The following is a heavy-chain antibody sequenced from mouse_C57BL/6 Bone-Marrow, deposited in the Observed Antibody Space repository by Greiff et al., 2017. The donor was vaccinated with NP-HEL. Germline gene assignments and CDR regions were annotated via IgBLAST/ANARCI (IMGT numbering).Heavy chain of an antibody. D-gene: IGHD2-14*01. CDR1: GYTFTSYW. CDR3: ARSVLWVRRENLYAMDY. CDR2: IYPGSGST. V-gene: IGHV1-55*01. Sequence: VQLQQPGAELVKPGASVKMSCKASGYTFTSYWITWVKQRPGQGLEWIGDIYPGSGSTNYNEKFKSKATLTVDTSSSTAYMQLSSLTSEDSAVYYCARSVLWVRRENLYAMDYWGQGTSVTVSS. J-gene: IGHJ4*01.